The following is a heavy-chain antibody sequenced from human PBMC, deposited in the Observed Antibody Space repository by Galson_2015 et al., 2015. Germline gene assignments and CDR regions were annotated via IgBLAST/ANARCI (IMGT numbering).Heavy chain of an antibody. Sequence: QGLEWMGLINPIGGSAYYAQNFQDRVTMTRDKSTSTVYMELGSLMSEDTAVYYCARDSGTAVGSSELGHWGQGTLVTVSS. CDR2: INPIGGSA. J-gene: IGHJ4*02. V-gene: IGHV1-46*01. D-gene: IGHD3-10*01. CDR3: ARDSGTAVGSSELGH.